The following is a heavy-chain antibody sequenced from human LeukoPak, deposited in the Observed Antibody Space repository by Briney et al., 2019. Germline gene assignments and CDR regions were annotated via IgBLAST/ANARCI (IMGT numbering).Heavy chain of an antibody. J-gene: IGHJ4*02. Sequence: SETLSLTCTVSGASMSDYYWSWIRQPPGKGLEWIGEIFHSGTTNYNPSLKSRVTMSVDTSKNHFSLKLSSVTAADTAVYYCARHARVAAHTNHLDYWGQGTLVTVSS. V-gene: IGHV4-34*12. CDR2: IFHSGTT. CDR1: GASMSDYY. D-gene: IGHD6-6*01. CDR3: ARHARVAAHTNHLDY.